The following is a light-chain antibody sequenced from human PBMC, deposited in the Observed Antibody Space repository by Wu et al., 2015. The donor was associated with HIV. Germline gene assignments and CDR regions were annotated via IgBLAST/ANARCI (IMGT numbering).Light chain of an antibody. J-gene: IGKJ1*01. V-gene: IGKV3-20*01. CDR3: QQYGSFKT. CDR2: NAA. Sequence: EIVLTQSPGTLSLSPGERATLSCRASQNVPNNYLAWYQQKPGQAPRLLIYNAAGRATGIPDRFSGSGSGTDFTLTISRLEPEDFVVYYCQQYGSFKTFGQGTKVEIK. CDR1: QNVPNNY.